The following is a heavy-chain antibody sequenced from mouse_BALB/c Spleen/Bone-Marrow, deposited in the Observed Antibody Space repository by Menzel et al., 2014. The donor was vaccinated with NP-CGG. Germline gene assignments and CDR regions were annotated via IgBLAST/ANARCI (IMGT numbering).Heavy chain of an antibody. D-gene: IGHD1-1*01. CDR1: GFTFTDYY. V-gene: IGHV7-3*02. J-gene: IGHJ2*01. CDR2: IRNKPNGYTT. Sequence: EVKVEESGGGWVQPGGSLRLSCATSGFTFTDYYMSWVRQPPGKALEWLGFIRNKPNGYTTEYSASVKGRFTISRDNSQSILYLQMNTLRVEDSATYYCTRDMGLLRFDYWGQGTTLTVSS. CDR3: TRDMGLLRFDY.